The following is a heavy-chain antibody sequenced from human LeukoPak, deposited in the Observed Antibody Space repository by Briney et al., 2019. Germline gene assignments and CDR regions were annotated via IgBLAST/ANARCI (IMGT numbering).Heavy chain of an antibody. CDR1: GGSISGSISSYY. CDR3: ARAPPRGSYYRGYFDY. J-gene: IGHJ4*02. D-gene: IGHD3-10*01. V-gene: IGHV4-61*01. Sequence: SETLSLTCTVSGGSISGSISSYYWNWIRQPPGKGLEWIGYIYYSGSTNYNPSLKSRVTISVDTSKNQFSLNLSSGTAADTAVYYCARAPPRGSYYRGYFDYWGQGTLVTVSS. CDR2: IYYSGST.